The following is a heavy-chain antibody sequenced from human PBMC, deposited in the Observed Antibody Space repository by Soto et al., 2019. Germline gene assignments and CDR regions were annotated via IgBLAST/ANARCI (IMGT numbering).Heavy chain of an antibody. D-gene: IGHD2-15*01. V-gene: IGHV4-59*08. CDR1: GGSISSYY. CDR2: IYYSGST. Sequence: QVQLQESGPGLVKPSETLSLTCTVSGGSISSYYWSWIRQPPGKGLEWIGYIYYSGSTNYNPSLKSRVTISVDTSKNQFSLKLSSVTAADTAVYYCARHTDLGDCSGGSCSDAFDIWGQGTMVTVSS. J-gene: IGHJ3*02. CDR3: ARHTDLGDCSGGSCSDAFDI.